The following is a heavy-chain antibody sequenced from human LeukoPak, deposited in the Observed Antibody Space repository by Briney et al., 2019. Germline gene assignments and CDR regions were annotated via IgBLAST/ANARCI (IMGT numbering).Heavy chain of an antibody. Sequence: GGSLRLSCAASGFTFSNYAMSWVRQAPGKGLEWVSGISGSGGNTYYADSVKGRFTISRDNSKNTVFLQMNSLRAEDTAVYYCATSALAVAGTDEFDYWGQGTLVTVSS. CDR1: GFTFSNYA. CDR3: ATSALAVAGTDEFDY. CDR2: ISGSGGNT. V-gene: IGHV3-23*01. D-gene: IGHD6-19*01. J-gene: IGHJ4*02.